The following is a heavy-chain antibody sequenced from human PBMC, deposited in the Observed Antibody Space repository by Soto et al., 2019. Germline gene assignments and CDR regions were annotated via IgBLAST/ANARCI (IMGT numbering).Heavy chain of an antibody. J-gene: IGHJ4*01. CDR1: GFSFKSYD. V-gene: IGHV3-30-3*01. Sequence: HVQLVESGGGVVQPGSSLRLSCAASGFSFKSYDFHWVRQATGKGLEWVALISHNDEPKIFYADSMQGRFTISRDNFKNTVYLQMNSLRDEDTAVYHCARGVRAETYYNAFDYWGQGTQVTVSS. D-gene: IGHD3-10*01. CDR3: ARGVRAETYYNAFDY. CDR2: ISHNDEPKI.